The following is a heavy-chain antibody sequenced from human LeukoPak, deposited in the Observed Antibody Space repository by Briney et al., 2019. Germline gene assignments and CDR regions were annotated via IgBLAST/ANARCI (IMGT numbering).Heavy chain of an antibody. D-gene: IGHD2-2*01. CDR1: GYTFTGYY. Sequence: GALVKVSCKASGYTFTGYYMHWVRQAPGQGLEWMGWINPNSGGTNYAQKFQGRVTMTRDTSISTAYMELSRLRSDDTAVYYCARGYCSSTSCYPPTQHWGQGTLVTVSS. V-gene: IGHV1-2*02. CDR2: INPNSGGT. J-gene: IGHJ4*02. CDR3: ARGYCSSTSCYPPTQH.